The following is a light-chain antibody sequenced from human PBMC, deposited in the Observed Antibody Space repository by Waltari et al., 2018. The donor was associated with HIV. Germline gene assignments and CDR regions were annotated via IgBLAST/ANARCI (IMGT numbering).Light chain of an antibody. J-gene: IGLJ2*01. CDR3: QSYDSNSRDVI. V-gene: IGLV6-57*02. Sequence: NFMLTQPHSVSESPGKTVTISCTGSSGSIASNFVQWYQQRPGSPPTPVIYEDDQRPSGVPDRFSGSIDRSSNSASLTISGLKTEDEADYYCQSYDSNSRDVIFGGGTKLTVL. CDR2: EDD. CDR1: SGSIASNF.